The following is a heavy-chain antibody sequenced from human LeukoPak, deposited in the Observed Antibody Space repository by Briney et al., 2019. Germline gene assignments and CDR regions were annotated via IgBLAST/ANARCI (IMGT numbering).Heavy chain of an antibody. D-gene: IGHD3-16*01. CDR1: GYTLTELS. CDR3: ATDFLSGYNPKDLWGSLDY. Sequence: GASVKVSCKVSGYTLTELSMHWVRQAPGKGLEWMGGFDPEDGETIYAQKFQGRVTMTEDTSTDTAYMELSSLRSEGTAVYYCATDFLSGYNPKDLWGSLDYWGQGTLVTVSS. J-gene: IGHJ4*02. CDR2: FDPEDGET. V-gene: IGHV1-24*01.